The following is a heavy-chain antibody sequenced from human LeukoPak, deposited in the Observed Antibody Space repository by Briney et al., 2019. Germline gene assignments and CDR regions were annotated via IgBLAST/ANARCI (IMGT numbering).Heavy chain of an antibody. CDR1: GFTFSSYG. CDR2: ISGSGYNT. D-gene: IGHD6-19*01. V-gene: IGHV3-23*01. J-gene: IGHJ4*02. CDR3: AKDLIAVAGTLIGFDY. Sequence: GGSLRLSCAASGFTFSSYGMSWVRQAPGKGLEWVSTISGSGYNTYYADSVKGRFTISRDNSKNTLYLQMNSLRAEDTAVYYCAKDLIAVAGTLIGFDYWGQGTLVTVSS.